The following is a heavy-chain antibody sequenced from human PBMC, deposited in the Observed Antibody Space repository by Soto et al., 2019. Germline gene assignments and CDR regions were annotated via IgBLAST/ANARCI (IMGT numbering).Heavy chain of an antibody. CDR3: AKEEGYSSGWTEIDY. D-gene: IGHD6-19*01. CDR1: GFTFSSYA. V-gene: IGHV3-23*01. J-gene: IGHJ4*02. Sequence: EVQLLESGGGLVQPGGSLRLSCAASGFTFSSYAMSWVRQAPGKGLEWVSAIGGSGVSTYYADSVKGRFTISRDNSKNTLYLQMNSLRAEDTAVYYCAKEEGYSSGWTEIDYWGQGTLVTVSS. CDR2: IGGSGVST.